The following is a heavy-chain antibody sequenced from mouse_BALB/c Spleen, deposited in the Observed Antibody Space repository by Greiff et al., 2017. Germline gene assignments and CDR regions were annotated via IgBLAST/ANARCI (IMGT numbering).Heavy chain of an antibody. CDR1: GYTFTSYW. V-gene: IGHV1-5*01. D-gene: IGHD2-14*01. J-gene: IGHJ2*01. Sequence: VQLQQSGTVLARPGASVKMSCKASGYTFTSYWMHWVKQRPGQGLEWIGAIYPGNSDTSYNQKFKGKAKLTAVTSTSTAYMELSSLTNEDSAVYYCTRDYYRYDYFDYWGQGTTLTVSS. CDR3: TRDYYRYDYFDY. CDR2: IYPGNSDT.